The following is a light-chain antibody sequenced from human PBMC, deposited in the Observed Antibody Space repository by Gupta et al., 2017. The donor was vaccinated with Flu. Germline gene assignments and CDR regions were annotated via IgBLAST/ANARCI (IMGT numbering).Light chain of an antibody. CDR1: SSNIGSNH. CDR2: RNN. Sequence: QSVLTPPPSASGTPGQRVTISCSGSSSNIGSNHVYWYQQLPGTAPKLLSYRNNQRPSGVPDRFSGSKSGTSASLAISGLRSEDEADYYCAAWDDSLSGRVFGGGTKLTVL. V-gene: IGLV1-47*01. J-gene: IGLJ2*01. CDR3: AAWDDSLSGRV.